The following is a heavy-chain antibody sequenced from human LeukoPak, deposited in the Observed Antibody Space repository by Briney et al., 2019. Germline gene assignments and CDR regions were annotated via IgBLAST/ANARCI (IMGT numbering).Heavy chain of an antibody. CDR2: IYTDGSST. Sequence: GGSLRLSCAASGFTISNYWMHWVRQAPGKGLVWVSRIYTDGSSTNYADSVKGRFTISRDNAKNTLYLQMNSLRGEDTAVYYCARGASNRFDYWGQGTLVTVSS. CDR1: GFTISNYW. D-gene: IGHD1-14*01. V-gene: IGHV3-74*01. J-gene: IGHJ4*02. CDR3: ARGASNRFDY.